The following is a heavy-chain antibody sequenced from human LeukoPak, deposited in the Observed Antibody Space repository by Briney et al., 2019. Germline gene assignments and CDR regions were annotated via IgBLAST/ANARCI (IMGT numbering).Heavy chain of an antibody. CDR3: ATDSPPHAFDI. Sequence: ASVKVSCQASAYTFTSYYMHWVRQSPGQGLEWMGIINPSGGSTSYAQKFQGRVTMTRDTSTSTVYMELSSLRSEDTAVYYCATDSPPHAFDIWRRGTMVTVSS. CDR1: AYTFTSYY. J-gene: IGHJ3*02. V-gene: IGHV1-46*01. CDR2: INPSGGST.